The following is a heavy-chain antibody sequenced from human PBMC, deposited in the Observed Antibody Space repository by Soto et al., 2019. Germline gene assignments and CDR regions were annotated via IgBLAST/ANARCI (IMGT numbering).Heavy chain of an antibody. D-gene: IGHD3-10*01. J-gene: IGHJ4*02. V-gene: IGHV3-53*01. CDR1: GFTVSNNY. CDR3: AMPPGGGGY. CDR2: IYSGGYT. Sequence: EVQLVESGGGLIQPGGSLRLSCAVSGFTVSNNYMSWVRQAPGKGLEGVSVIYSGGYTAYGDSVKGRFTISRDNSKNKLFLQRNGPRPPDTAVYYGAMPPGGGGYWGQGTLVTVSS.